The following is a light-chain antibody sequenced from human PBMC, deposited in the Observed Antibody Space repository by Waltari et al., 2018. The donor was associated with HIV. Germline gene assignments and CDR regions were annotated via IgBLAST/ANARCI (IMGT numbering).Light chain of an antibody. CDR2: GTS. CDR1: QFVTSGY. V-gene: IGKV3-20*01. Sequence: EIVLTQSPGTVSLSPGERVALSCRASQFVTSGYLAWYQQKPGQPPSLLIHGTSGRATGIPDRFSGSGSGTDFTLTISRLEPEDVAVYYCQQYGSLPYTFGQGTKLEIK. CDR3: QQYGSLPYT. J-gene: IGKJ2*01.